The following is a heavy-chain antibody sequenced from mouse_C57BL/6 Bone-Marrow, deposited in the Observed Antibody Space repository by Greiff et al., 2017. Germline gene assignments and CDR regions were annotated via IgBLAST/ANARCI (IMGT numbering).Heavy chain of an antibody. D-gene: IGHD1-1*01. CDR3: AIEFITTVVADY. Sequence: VQLQQPGAELVKPGASVKVSCKASGYTFTSYWMHWVKQRPGQGLEWIGRIHPSDSDTKYNQQFKGKATLTVDKSSSTAYMQLSSLTSEDSAVYYCAIEFITTVVADYWGQGTTLTVSS. V-gene: IGHV1-74*01. CDR2: IHPSDSDT. CDR1: GYTFTSYW. J-gene: IGHJ2*01.